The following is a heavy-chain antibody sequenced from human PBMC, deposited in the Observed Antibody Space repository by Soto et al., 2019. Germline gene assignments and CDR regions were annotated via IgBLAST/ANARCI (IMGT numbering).Heavy chain of an antibody. D-gene: IGHD1-26*01. CDR2: IYHSGST. CDR3: ARVSGSYYYGMDV. Sequence: QVQLQESGPGLVKPSGTLSLTCAVSGGSISSSNWWSWVRQPPGKGLEWIGEIYHSGSTNYNPSLKSRVTISVDKPKTQFSLKLSSVTAADTAVYYCARVSGSYYYGMDVWGQGTTVTVSS. J-gene: IGHJ6*02. V-gene: IGHV4-4*02. CDR1: GGSISSSNW.